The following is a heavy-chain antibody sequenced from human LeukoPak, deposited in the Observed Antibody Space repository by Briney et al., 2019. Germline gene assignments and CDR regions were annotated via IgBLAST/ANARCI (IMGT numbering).Heavy chain of an antibody. D-gene: IGHD5/OR15-5a*01. J-gene: IGHJ4*02. V-gene: IGHV3-48*03. Sequence: GGSLRLSCAASGFTFSSYEMNWVRQAPGKGLEWVSYISSSGSTIYYADSVKGRFTIPRDNAKNSLYLQMSSLRAEDTAVYYCTRQPTTLDGSKFMSTDHWGQGTLVTVSS. CDR1: GFTFSSYE. CDR2: ISSSGSTI. CDR3: TRQPTTLDGSKFMSTDH.